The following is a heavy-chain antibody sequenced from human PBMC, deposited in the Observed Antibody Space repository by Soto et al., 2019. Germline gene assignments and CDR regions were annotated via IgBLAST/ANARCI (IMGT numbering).Heavy chain of an antibody. CDR2: INAGNGNT. D-gene: IGHD3-9*01. V-gene: IGHV1-3*01. CDR3: ATGTRVGILTGYPHYYYYYGMDV. CDR1: GYTFTSYA. Sequence: ASVKVSCKASGYTFTSYAMHWVRQAPGQRLEWMGWINAGNGNTIYAQKFQGRVTMTEDTSTDTAYMELSSLRSEDTAVYYCATGTRVGILTGYPHYYYYYGMDVWGQGTTVTVSS. J-gene: IGHJ6*02.